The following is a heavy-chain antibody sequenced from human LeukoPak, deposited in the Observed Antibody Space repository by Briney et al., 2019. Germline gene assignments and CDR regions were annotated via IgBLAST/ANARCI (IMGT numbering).Heavy chain of an antibody. CDR1: GFTFRTYG. V-gene: IGHV3-23*01. Sequence: GGTLRLSCVASGFTFRTYGMNWVRQAPGKGLEWVSGISPSGGGTYYADSVKGRFTVSRDNSKNTLYLQMNSLRAEDTAVYYCAKGGYEYDSSGHNYFDYWGQGSQVTVSS. CDR2: ISPSGGGT. D-gene: IGHD3-22*01. CDR3: AKGGYEYDSSGHNYFDY. J-gene: IGHJ4*02.